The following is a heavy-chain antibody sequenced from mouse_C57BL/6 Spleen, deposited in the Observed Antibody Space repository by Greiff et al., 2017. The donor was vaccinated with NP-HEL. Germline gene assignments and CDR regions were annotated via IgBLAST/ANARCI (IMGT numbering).Heavy chain of an antibody. CDR2: IHPNSGST. CDR1: GYTFTSYW. D-gene: IGHD1-1*01. CDR3: ARNYYGSTLFDY. Sequence: VKLQQPGAELVKPGASVKLSCKASGYTFTSYWMHWVKQRPGQGLEWIGMIHPNSGSTNYNEKFKSKATLTVDKSSSTAYMQLSSLTSEDSAVYYCARNYYGSTLFDYWGQGTTLTVSS. J-gene: IGHJ2*01. V-gene: IGHV1-64*01.